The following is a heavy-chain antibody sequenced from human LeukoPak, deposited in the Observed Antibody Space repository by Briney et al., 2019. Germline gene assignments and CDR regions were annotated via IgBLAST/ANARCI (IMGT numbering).Heavy chain of an antibody. J-gene: IGHJ3*02. V-gene: IGHV5-51*01. Sequence: GESLKIPCKGSGYSFTSYWIGWVRQMPGKGLEWMGIIYPGDSDTRYSPSFQGQVTISADKSISTAYLQWSSLKASDTAMYYCAIAHEMPASIEGAFDIWGQGTMVTVSS. CDR1: GYSFTSYW. CDR3: AIAHEMPASIEGAFDI. D-gene: IGHD5-24*01. CDR2: IYPGDSDT.